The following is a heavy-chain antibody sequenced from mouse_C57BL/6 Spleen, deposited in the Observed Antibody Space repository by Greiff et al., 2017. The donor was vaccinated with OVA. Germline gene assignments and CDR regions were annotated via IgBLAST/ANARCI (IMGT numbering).Heavy chain of an antibody. J-gene: IGHJ2*01. CDR1: GFTFSSYT. Sequence: EVKLMESGGGLVKPGGSLKLSCAASGFTFSSYTMSWVRQTPEKRLEWVATISAGSGNTYYPDSVKGRYTISRDDDKNTQYLQMSSLRSEDTALYYCGREYAYYFDYWGQGTTLTVSS. V-gene: IGHV5-9*01. CDR2: ISAGSGNT. CDR3: GREYAYYFDY. D-gene: IGHD5-1*01.